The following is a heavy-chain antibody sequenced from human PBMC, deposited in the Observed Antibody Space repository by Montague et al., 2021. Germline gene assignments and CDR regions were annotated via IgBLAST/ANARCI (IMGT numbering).Heavy chain of an antibody. Sequence: SLRLSCAASGFTFSTSWMSWVRQAPGKGLEWVAHIRDDGGATYHVDSVKGRFTISRDNAKNSLYLQMSGLRAEDTAVYYCARYTYYYCDYWGQGTLVTVSS. CDR3: ARYTYYYCDY. J-gene: IGHJ4*02. CDR1: GFTFSTSW. V-gene: IGHV3-7*05. D-gene: IGHD1-26*01. CDR2: IRDDGGAT.